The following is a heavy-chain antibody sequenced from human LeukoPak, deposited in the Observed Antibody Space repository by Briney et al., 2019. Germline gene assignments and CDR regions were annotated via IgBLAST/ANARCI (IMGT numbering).Heavy chain of an antibody. J-gene: IGHJ5*02. CDR1: GYSFTTYW. V-gene: IGHV5-51*01. CDR3: ARGPVTTNNWFDP. Sequence: GESLKISCKGSGYSFTTYWIGWVRQMPGKGLEWMGIIYPGDSDTRYSPSFQGQVTISADKSISTAYLQWSSLKASDTAMYYCARGPVTTNNWFDPWGQGTLVTVSS. D-gene: IGHD4-11*01. CDR2: IYPGDSDT.